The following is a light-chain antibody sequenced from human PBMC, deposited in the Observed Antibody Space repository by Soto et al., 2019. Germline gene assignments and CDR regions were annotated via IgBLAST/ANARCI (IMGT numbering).Light chain of an antibody. CDR1: QRIASN. Sequence: VMREYPATLSVSTGDGATLTCRASQRIASNLAWYQQKPGQAPRLLIYRASIRATDLPARCSGSGSGTEFTRTSSSLQSEDFAVYYCQQYNSWPLAFGGGTKVDTK. CDR2: RAS. V-gene: IGKV3-15*01. J-gene: IGKJ4*01. CDR3: QQYNSWPLA.